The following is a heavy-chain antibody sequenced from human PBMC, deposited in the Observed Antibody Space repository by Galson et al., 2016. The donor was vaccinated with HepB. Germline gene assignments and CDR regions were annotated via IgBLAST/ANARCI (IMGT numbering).Heavy chain of an antibody. CDR3: ARVGDDNNTWIQLWSNYYYYGMDV. J-gene: IGHJ6*02. CDR2: ITGTDYYT. Sequence: SLRLSCAASGFAFRTYSMNWVRQTPGKGLEWVASITGTDYYTYYADSIKDRFTISRDNSKNTLYLQMNSLRAEDTAVYYCARVGDDNNTWIQLWSNYYYYGMDVWGQGTTVTVSS. D-gene: IGHD5-18*01. CDR1: GFAFRTYS. V-gene: IGHV3-21*01.